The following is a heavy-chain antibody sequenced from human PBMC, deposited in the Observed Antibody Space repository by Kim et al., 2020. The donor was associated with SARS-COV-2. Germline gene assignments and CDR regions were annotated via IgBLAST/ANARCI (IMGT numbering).Heavy chain of an antibody. Sequence: SETLSLTCAVYGGSFSGYYWSWIRQPPGKGLEWIGEIKHSGSTNYNPSLKSRVTISVDTSKNQFSLKLSSVTAADTAVYYCAGVYDYWGQGTLVTVSS. CDR1: GGSFSGYY. V-gene: IGHV4-34*01. CDR2: IKHSGST. CDR3: AGVYDY. J-gene: IGHJ4*02.